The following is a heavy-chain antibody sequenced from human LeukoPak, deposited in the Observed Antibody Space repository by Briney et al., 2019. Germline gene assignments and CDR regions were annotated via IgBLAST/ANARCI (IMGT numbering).Heavy chain of an antibody. CDR2: VCNSGNT. D-gene: IGHD2-2*01. V-gene: IGHV4-4*07. CDR1: GDSISSFC. CDR3: ARGEAVPAAMGDLFDY. Sequence: PSETLSLTCTVSGDSISSFCWSWIRQPATKGLEWIGRVCNSGNTNYNPSLRSRVIMSIDTSKNQLSLDLSSVTAADTAVYHCARGEAVPAAMGDLFDYWGQGTLVTVSS. J-gene: IGHJ4*02.